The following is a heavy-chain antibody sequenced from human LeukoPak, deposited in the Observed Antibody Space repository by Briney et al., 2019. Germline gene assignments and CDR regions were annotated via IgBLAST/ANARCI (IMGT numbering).Heavy chain of an antibody. Sequence: ASVKVSCKASGFTFTNYYMHWVRQAPGQGLEWMGLINPSGSSTNYAQKLQGRVTMTTDTSTSTAYMELRSLRSDDTAVYYCARDTGRGVLRYFDWSGDNWFDPWGQGTLVTVSS. V-gene: IGHV1-46*01. CDR3: ARDTGRGVLRYFDWSGDNWFDP. CDR1: GFTFTNYY. D-gene: IGHD3-9*01. CDR2: INPSGSST. J-gene: IGHJ5*02.